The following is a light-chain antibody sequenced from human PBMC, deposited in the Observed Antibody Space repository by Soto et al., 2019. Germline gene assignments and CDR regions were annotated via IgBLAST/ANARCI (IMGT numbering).Light chain of an antibody. Sequence: EIVLTQSPGTLSLSPGERATLSCRASQSFNSNFLAWFQQKPGQAPRLLIYATSSRATDIPDRFSGSGSGTDFTLTISRLEPEDFAVYYCQQYDRSPWTFGQGTKVEIK. J-gene: IGKJ1*01. V-gene: IGKV3-20*01. CDR3: QQYDRSPWT. CDR1: QSFNSNF. CDR2: ATS.